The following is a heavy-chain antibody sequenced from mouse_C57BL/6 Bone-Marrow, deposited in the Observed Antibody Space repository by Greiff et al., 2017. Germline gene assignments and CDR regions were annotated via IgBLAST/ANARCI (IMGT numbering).Heavy chain of an antibody. V-gene: IGHV1-26*01. CDR3: HGSSLYYAMDY. CDR1: GYTFTDYY. J-gene: IGHJ4*01. Sequence: VQLQQSGPELVKPGASVKISCKASGYTFTDYYMNWVKQSHGKSLEWIGDINPNNGGTSYNQKFKGKATLTVDKSSSTAYMELRSLTSEDSAVYYCHGSSLYYAMDYWGQGTSVTVSS. CDR2: INPNNGGT. D-gene: IGHD1-1*01.